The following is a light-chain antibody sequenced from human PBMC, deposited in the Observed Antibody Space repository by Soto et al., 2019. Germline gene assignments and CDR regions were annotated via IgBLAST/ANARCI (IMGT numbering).Light chain of an antibody. CDR2: EVN. CDR1: VGDVGNYDL. V-gene: IGLV2-23*02. Sequence: QSALTQPASVSGSPGQSITISCAGSVGDVGNYDLLSWYQQIPGKAPKLIIFEVNRRPSGVSDRFSGFKSGNTASLTISGLQTEDEGDFFCCSYAGNGAWVFGGGTKLTVL. CDR3: CSYAGNGAWV. J-gene: IGLJ3*02.